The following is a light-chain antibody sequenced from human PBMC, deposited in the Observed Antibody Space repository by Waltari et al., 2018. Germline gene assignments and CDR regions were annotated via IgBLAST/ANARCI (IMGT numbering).Light chain of an antibody. J-gene: IGLJ1*01. CDR3: TSFDSNLRAYV. Sequence: QSVLTQPPSVSGAPGQRVTISCTGSSSDIGSNYHLHWYLQLPGTVPKLRIYANSNRPSGVPDRLSGSTSGTPASLAITGLQAEDEADYYCTSFDSNLRAYVFGTGPRVTVL. V-gene: IGLV1-40*01. CDR1: SSDIGSNYH. CDR2: ANS.